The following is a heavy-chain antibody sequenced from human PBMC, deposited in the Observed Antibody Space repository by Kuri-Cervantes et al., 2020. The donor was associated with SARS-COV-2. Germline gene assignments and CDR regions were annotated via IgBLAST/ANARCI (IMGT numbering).Heavy chain of an antibody. Sequence: SETLSLTCTVSGGSISSYYWSWIRQPAGKGLEWIGRIYTSGSTNYNPSLKSRVTMSVDTSKNQFSPKLSSVTAADTAVYYCARGLRTYYYDSSGPYYFDYWGQGTLVTVSS. J-gene: IGHJ4*02. CDR1: GGSISSYY. V-gene: IGHV4-4*07. CDR3: ARGLRTYYYDSSGPYYFDY. CDR2: IYTSGST. D-gene: IGHD3-22*01.